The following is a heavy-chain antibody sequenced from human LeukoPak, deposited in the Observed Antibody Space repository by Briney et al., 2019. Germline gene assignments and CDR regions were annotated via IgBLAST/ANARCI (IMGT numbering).Heavy chain of an antibody. CDR3: ARDPRFCSTTNYPYGPNP. CDR1: GGSIRSGDYY. CDR2: IYYSGTT. V-gene: IGHV4-30-4*08. J-gene: IGHJ5*02. D-gene: IGHD2-2*01. Sequence: PSQTLSLTCIVSGGSIRSGDYYWSWIRQPPGKGLEWIGFIYYSGTTSYNPSLKSRITISIDTSKNQFSMKLTSVTAADTAVYYCARDPRFCSTTNYPYGPNPWGQGTLVTVSS.